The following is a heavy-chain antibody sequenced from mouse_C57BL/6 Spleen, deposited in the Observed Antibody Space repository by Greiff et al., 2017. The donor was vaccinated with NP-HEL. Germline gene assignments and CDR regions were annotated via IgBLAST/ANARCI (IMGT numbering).Heavy chain of an antibody. CDR1: GYTFTSYG. D-gene: IGHD2-1*01. CDR3: ATYGNYSYYYAMDY. CDR2: IYPRSGNT. V-gene: IGHV1-81*01. J-gene: IGHJ4*01. Sequence: QVQLQQSGAELARPGASVKLSCKASGYTFTSYGISWVKQRTGQGLEWIGEIYPRSGNTYYNEKFKGKATLTADKSSSTAYMELRSLTSEDSAVYFCATYGNYSYYYAMDYWGQGTSVTVSS.